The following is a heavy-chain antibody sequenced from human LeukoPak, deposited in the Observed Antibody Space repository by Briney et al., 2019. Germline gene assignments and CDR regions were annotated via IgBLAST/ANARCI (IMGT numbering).Heavy chain of an antibody. V-gene: IGHV4-39*07. CDR1: GGSISSSSYY. CDR3: AREAGRSPPYYYYYMDV. CDR2: IYYSGST. Sequence: SETLFLTCTVSGGSISSSSYYWGWIRQPPGKGLEWIGSIYYSGSTYYNPSLKSRVTISVDTSKNQFSLKLSSVTAADTAVYYCAREAGRSPPYYYYYMDVWGKGTTVTVSS. J-gene: IGHJ6*03. D-gene: IGHD6-19*01.